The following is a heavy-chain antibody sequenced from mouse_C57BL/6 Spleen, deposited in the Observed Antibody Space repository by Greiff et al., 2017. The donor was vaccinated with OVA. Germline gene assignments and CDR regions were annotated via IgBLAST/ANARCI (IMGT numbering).Heavy chain of an antibody. CDR3: ARRGRRAYFDY. V-gene: IGHV1-26*01. Sequence: VQLQQPGPELVKPGASVKISCKASGYTFTDYYMNWVKQSHGKSLEWIGDINPNNGGTSYNQKFKGKATLTVDKSSSTAYMELRSLTSEDSAVYYCARRGRRAYFDYWGQGTTLTVSS. J-gene: IGHJ2*01. D-gene: IGHD3-1*01. CDR2: INPNNGGT. CDR1: GYTFTDYY.